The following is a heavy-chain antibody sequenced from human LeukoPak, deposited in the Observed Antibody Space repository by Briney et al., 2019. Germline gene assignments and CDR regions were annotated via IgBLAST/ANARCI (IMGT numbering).Heavy chain of an antibody. CDR1: EFTFSDYA. V-gene: IGHV3-21*01. CDR3: ARCSGSCLEGYYYMDV. Sequence: GGSLRLSCSASEFTFSDYAMEWVRQAPGKGLEWVSSINGRSSYIYYADSVKGRFTISRDNAKNSLYLQMNSLRAEDTAVYYCARCSGSCLEGYYYMDVWGKGTTVTLSS. J-gene: IGHJ6*03. CDR2: INGRSSYI. D-gene: IGHD6-13*01.